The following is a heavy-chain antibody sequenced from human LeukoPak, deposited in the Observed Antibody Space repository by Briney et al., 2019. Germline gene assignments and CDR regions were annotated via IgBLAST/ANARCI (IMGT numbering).Heavy chain of an antibody. D-gene: IGHD3-22*01. CDR1: GGSISSYY. CDR3: ARSVQKLGYFDYYGMDV. J-gene: IGHJ6*02. V-gene: IGHV4-59*01. CDR2: IYYSGRT. Sequence: SETLSLTCTVSGGSISSYYWSWIRQPPGKGLEWIGNIYYSGRTNYNPSLKSRVTISVDTSKNQFSLKLSSVAAADTAVYYCARSVQKLGYFDYYGMDVWGQGTTVTVSS.